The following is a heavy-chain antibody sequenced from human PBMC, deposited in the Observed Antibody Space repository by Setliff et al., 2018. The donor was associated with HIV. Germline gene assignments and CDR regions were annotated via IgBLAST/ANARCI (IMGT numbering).Heavy chain of an antibody. V-gene: IGHV3-48*04. Sequence: PGGSLRLSCAASGFTFSSYWMNWVRQAPGKGLEWVSYISGSGSTIYYADSVKGRFTISRDNAKNSLYLQMNSLRAEDTAVYFCARDNLYYNTWNASPVYGLDVWGQGTTVTVSS. CDR1: GFTFSSYW. CDR2: ISGSGSTI. D-gene: IGHD3-3*01. J-gene: IGHJ6*02. CDR3: ARDNLYYNTWNASPVYGLDV.